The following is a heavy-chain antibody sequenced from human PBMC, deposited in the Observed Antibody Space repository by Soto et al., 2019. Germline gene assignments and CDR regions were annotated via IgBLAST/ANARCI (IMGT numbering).Heavy chain of an antibody. Sequence: SLRLSCAASGFTFSSYGMHWVRQAPGKGLEWVAVISYDGSNKYYADSVKGRFTISRDNSKNTLYLQMNSLRAEDTAVYYCAKDLWEWELYFDYWGQGTLVTVSS. CDR2: ISYDGSNK. V-gene: IGHV3-30*18. CDR3: AKDLWEWELYFDY. D-gene: IGHD1-26*01. CDR1: GFTFSSYG. J-gene: IGHJ4*02.